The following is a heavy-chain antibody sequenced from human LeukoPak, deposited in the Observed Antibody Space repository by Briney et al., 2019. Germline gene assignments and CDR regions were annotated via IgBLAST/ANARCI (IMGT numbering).Heavy chain of an antibody. V-gene: IGHV3-53*01. CDR1: GFTVSSNY. J-gene: IGHJ4*02. CDR2: IYSGGRT. CDR3: AKAGSIRFDY. D-gene: IGHD1-26*01. Sequence: GGSLRLSCAASGFTVSSNYMSWARQAPGKGLEWVSVIYSGGRTYYADSVKGRFTISRDNSKNTLYPQMSSLRAEDTAVYYCAKAGSIRFDYWGQGTLVTVSS.